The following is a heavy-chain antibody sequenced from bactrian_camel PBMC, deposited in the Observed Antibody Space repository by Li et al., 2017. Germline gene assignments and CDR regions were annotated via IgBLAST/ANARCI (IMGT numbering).Heavy chain of an antibody. CDR1: GYTLSQYC. V-gene: IGHV3S9*01. D-gene: IGHD1*01. CDR2: IDSDGTT. CDR3: ASSQALGACDNHIAYHY. Sequence: QVQLVESGGGSVQAGGSPRLSCVISGYTLSQYCMGWFRQIPDKEREGIAGIDSDGTTYVCADSVKGRFTISSDNAKNNVYLQMNSLKPEDTAMYYCASSQALGACDNHIAYHYWGQGTQVTVS. J-gene: IGHJ4*01.